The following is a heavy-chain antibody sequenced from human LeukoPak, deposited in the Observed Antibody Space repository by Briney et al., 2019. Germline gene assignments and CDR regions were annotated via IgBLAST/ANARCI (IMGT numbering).Heavy chain of an antibody. CDR1: GYTPTQLS. Sequence: GASVKVSCKVSGYTPTQLSMHWVRQAPGKRLEWMGGFEPEDVETIYAQKFQGRVTMTEDTSTDTAYMELSRLRSEDTAVYYCATVEVITSWDYYYYMDVWGKGTTVTVSS. D-gene: IGHD3-3*01. V-gene: IGHV1-24*01. CDR3: ATVEVITSWDYYYYMDV. CDR2: FEPEDVET. J-gene: IGHJ6*03.